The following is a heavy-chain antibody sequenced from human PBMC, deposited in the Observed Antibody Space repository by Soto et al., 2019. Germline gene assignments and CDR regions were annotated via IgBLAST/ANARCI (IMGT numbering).Heavy chain of an antibody. CDR3: ARAFDDYGDWYFDL. CDR2: INHSGST. V-gene: IGHV4-34*01. CDR1: GGSFSGYY. D-gene: IGHD4-17*01. J-gene: IGHJ2*01. Sequence: QVQLQQWGAGLLKPSETLSLTCAVYGGSFSGYYWSWIRQPPGKGLEWIGEINHSGSTNYNPSLTSRVTISVDTSKNQFSLKLSSVTAADTAVYYCARAFDDYGDWYFDLWGRGTLVTVSS.